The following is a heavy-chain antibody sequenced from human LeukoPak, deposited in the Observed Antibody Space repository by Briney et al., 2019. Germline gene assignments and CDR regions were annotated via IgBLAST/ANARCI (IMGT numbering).Heavy chain of an antibody. D-gene: IGHD5-12*01. CDR3: ARDWGGYDSIDY. CDR1: GFTFSSYW. Sequence: GGSLRLSCAASGFTFSSYWMSWVRQAPGKGGEGVANINQDGSEKYYVDSVKCPFTISTDNAKNSLYLQMNSLRAEDTAVYYCARDWGGYDSIDYWGQGTLVTVSS. CDR2: INQDGSEK. V-gene: IGHV3-7*01. J-gene: IGHJ4*02.